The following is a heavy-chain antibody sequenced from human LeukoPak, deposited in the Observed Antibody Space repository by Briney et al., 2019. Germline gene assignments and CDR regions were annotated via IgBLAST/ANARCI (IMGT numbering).Heavy chain of an antibody. J-gene: IGHJ4*02. V-gene: IGHV4-61*02. CDR1: GGSISSGSYY. CDR2: IYTSGST. Sequence: SQTLSLTCTVSGGSISSGSYYWSWIRQPAGKGLEWIGRIYTSGSTYYNPSLKSRVTISVDTSKNQFSLKLSSVTAADTAVYYCARAWGLPAQIDYWGQGTLVTVSS. CDR3: ARAWGLPAQIDY. D-gene: IGHD7-27*01.